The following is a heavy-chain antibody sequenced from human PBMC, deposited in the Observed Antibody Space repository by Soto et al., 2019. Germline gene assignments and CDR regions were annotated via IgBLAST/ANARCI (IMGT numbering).Heavy chain of an antibody. D-gene: IGHD3-10*01. V-gene: IGHV4-61*01. J-gene: IGHJ4*02. CDR2: IYYSGST. CDR3: ARGRWHTSGSYYFDY. Sequence: SETLSLTCTVSGGSVSSDSYFWSWIRQPPGKGLEWIGYIYYSGSTNYHPSLKSRVTISVDTSKNQFSLRLSSVTAADTAVYYCARGRWHTSGSYYFDYWGQGTLVTVSS. CDR1: GGSVSSDSYF.